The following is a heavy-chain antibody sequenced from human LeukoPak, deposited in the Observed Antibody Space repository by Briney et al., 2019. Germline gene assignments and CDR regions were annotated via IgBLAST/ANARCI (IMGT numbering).Heavy chain of an antibody. CDR1: GGSISSGIYY. Sequence: SETLSLTCTVSGGSISSGIYYWSWLRQPAGTGLEWIGHIYTSRSTNYNPSLKSRVTLSVDTSRNQFSLKLSSVTAADTDVYYCARVGPGSYYYYYMDVWGKGTTVTISS. J-gene: IGHJ6*03. D-gene: IGHD3-10*01. V-gene: IGHV4-61*09. CDR3: ARVGPGSYYYYYMDV. CDR2: IYTSRST.